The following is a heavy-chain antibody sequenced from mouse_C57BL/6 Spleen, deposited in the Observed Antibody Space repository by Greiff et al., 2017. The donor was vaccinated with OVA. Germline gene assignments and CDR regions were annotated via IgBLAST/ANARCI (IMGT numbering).Heavy chain of an antibody. D-gene: IGHD2-2*01. V-gene: IGHV1-15*01. J-gene: IGHJ2*01. CDR1: GYTFTDYE. Sequence: QVQLQQSGAELVRPGASVTLSCKASGYTFTDYEMHWVKQTPVHGLEWIGAIDPETGGTAYNQKFKGKAILTADKSSSTAYMELRSLTSEDSAVYYCTKWLRFFFDYWGQGTTLTVSS. CDR2: IDPETGGT. CDR3: TKWLRFFFDY.